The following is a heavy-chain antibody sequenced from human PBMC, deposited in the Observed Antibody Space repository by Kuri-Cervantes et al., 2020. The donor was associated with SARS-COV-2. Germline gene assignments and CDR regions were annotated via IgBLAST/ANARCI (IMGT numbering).Heavy chain of an antibody. CDR1: GGSISSYY. CDR3: GRVSWLQLWRRYSDS. D-gene: IGHD5-24*01. J-gene: IGHJ4*02. Sequence: SETLSLTCTVSGGSISSYYWSWIRQPAGKGLEWIGRIYTSGSTNYNPSLKSRVTISSDTSRNHVSLRLTSATAADTAVYYCGRVSWLQLWRRYSDSWGQGTLVTVSS. CDR2: IYTSGST. V-gene: IGHV4-4*07.